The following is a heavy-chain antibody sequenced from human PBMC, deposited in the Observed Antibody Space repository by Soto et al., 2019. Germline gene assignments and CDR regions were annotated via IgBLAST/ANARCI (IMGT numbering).Heavy chain of an antibody. Sequence: QVQLVESGGGVVQPGRSLRLSCAASGFTFSSYAMHWVRQAPGKGLDGGAFISYDGSNKYYADSVKGRFTISRDNSKNTLYLQMNSLRAEDTAVYYCAKAARTDYGDYAPYYFDYWGQGTLVTVSS. J-gene: IGHJ4*02. CDR3: AKAARTDYGDYAPYYFDY. D-gene: IGHD4-17*01. V-gene: IGHV3-30-3*01. CDR1: GFTFSSYA. CDR2: ISYDGSNK.